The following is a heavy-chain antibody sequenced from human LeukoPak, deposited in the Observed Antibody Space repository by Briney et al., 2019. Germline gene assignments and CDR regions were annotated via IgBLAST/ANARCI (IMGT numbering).Heavy chain of an antibody. CDR1: EFTFSSYG. Sequence: GGSLRLSCVTSEFTFSSYGMSWVRQAPGKGLEWVSGISSSGGSTYYADSVKGRFTIFRDDSKNTVYLQMNRLRADDTALYYCAKDRQWLGQRPSNFDYWGQGTLVTVSS. D-gene: IGHD6-19*01. J-gene: IGHJ4*02. CDR3: AKDRQWLGQRPSNFDY. V-gene: IGHV3-23*01. CDR2: ISSSGGST.